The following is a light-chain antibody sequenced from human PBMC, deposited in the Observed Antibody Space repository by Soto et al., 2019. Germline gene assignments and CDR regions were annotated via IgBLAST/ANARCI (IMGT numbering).Light chain of an antibody. J-gene: IGKJ1*01. CDR2: AAS. Sequence: DIQMTQSASSLSASVRDRVTITCRSSQSIGRNLNWYLQKPGKAPKLLVYAASHLQSGVPSRLSGGGSGTAFTLIISSLQPEDSATYYCQQSYNTPWTFGQGTKVDIK. V-gene: IGKV1-39*01. CDR3: QQSYNTPWT. CDR1: QSIGRN.